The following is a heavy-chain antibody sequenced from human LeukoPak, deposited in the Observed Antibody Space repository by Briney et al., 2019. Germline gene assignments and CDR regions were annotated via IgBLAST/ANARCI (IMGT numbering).Heavy chain of an antibody. CDR2: ISVSSNSK. J-gene: IGHJ4*02. Sequence: GGSLRLSCAASGFTFSNYDMNWVRQAPGKGLEWVSSISVSSNSKYYVDSVKGRFTISRDNAKNSLYLQMNSLRAEDTAVYYCATRCSSTSCYDGWGYWGQGTLVTVSS. D-gene: IGHD2-2*01. CDR1: GFTFSNYD. CDR3: ATRCSSTSCYDGWGY. V-gene: IGHV3-21*01.